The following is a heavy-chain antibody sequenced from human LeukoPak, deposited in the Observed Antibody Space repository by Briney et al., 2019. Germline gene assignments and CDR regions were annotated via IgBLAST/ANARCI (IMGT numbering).Heavy chain of an antibody. CDR3: ARHAGGTDQDYDSSFDY. V-gene: IGHV5-51*01. Sequence: GESLKISCKGSGYSFTSYWIGWVRQMPGKGLEWMGIIYPGDSDTRYSPSFQGQVTISADKSISTAYLQWSSLKASDTAMYYCARHAGGTDQDYDSSFDYWGQGTLVTVSS. D-gene: IGHD3-22*01. J-gene: IGHJ4*02. CDR1: GYSFTSYW. CDR2: IYPGDSDT.